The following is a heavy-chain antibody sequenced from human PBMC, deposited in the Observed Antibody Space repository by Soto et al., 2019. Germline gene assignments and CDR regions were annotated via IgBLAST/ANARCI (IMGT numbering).Heavy chain of an antibody. Sequence: EVQLVESGGGLVQPGGSLRLSCAASGVTFSSYWMSWVRQAPGKGLEWVANIKQDGSQKYYVDSVKGRFTISRDNAKNSLYRQMNSLRVEDTAVYYCASAYYYDSSGYSPGGYWGQGTLVTVSS. CDR1: GVTFSSYW. V-gene: IGHV3-7*01. D-gene: IGHD3-22*01. CDR2: IKQDGSQK. J-gene: IGHJ4*02. CDR3: ASAYYYDSSGYSPGGY.